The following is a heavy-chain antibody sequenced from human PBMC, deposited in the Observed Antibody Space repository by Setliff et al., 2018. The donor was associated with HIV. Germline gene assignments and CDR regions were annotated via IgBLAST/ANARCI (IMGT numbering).Heavy chain of an antibody. J-gene: IGHJ5*02. V-gene: IGHV4-4*02. Sequence: SETLSLTCTVPGDSIGSTNWWSWVRQPPGKGLEWIGEIYHSGSTNYNPSLKSRVTISVDTSKNQFAPKLSSVTAADTAVYYCARGYQLVPRGQGWFDPWGQGTLVTVSS. D-gene: IGHD6-6*01. CDR3: ARGYQLVPRGQGWFDP. CDR1: GDSIGSTNW. CDR2: IYHSGST.